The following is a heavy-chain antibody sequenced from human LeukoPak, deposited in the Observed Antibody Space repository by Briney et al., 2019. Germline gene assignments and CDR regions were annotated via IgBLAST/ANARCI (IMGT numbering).Heavy chain of an antibody. Sequence: SETLSLTCSVSGGSISKSPYYWAWIRQTPGEGLEWIANIYYSGNTYYNLSLKSRVTISVDTSKNHFSLKLNSVPAADTAVYYCARSGPYCSGGSCYAYAMDVWGQGTTATVSS. J-gene: IGHJ6*02. CDR2: IYYSGNT. CDR1: GGSISKSPYY. D-gene: IGHD2-15*01. V-gene: IGHV4-39*02. CDR3: ARSGPYCSGGSCYAYAMDV.